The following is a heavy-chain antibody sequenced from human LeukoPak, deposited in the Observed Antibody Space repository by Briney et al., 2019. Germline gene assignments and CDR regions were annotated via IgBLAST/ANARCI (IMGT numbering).Heavy chain of an antibody. D-gene: IGHD3-10*02. J-gene: IGHJ6*04. V-gene: IGHV3-23*01. CDR1: GFTFSNYG. Sequence: GGSLRLSCAAPGFTFSNYGMSWVRQAPGKGLEWVSTISGSGGNTYDADSVKGRFTISRDNSKNTLYLQMNSLRAEDTAVYYCAELGITMIGGVWGKGTTVTISS. CDR2: ISGSGGNT. CDR3: AELGITMIGGV.